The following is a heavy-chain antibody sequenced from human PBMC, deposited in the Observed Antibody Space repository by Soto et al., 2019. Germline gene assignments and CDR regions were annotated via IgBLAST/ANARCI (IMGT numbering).Heavy chain of an antibody. CDR2: ISGSNNNI. CDR1: GFTLRNYE. D-gene: IGHD2-21*02. V-gene: IGHV3-48*03. J-gene: IGHJ4*02. Sequence: GGSLRLSCAASGFTLRNYEMNWVRQAPGKGLEWISKISGSNNNIYDADSVRGRFTISRDNAKNSLYLQMNSLRAEDTAIYYCASERLCGADCYFFDNWGQGTQVTVSS. CDR3: ASERLCGADCYFFDN.